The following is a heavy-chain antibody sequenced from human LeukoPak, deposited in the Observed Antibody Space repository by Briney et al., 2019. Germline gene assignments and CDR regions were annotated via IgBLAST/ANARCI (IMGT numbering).Heavy chain of an antibody. CDR3: ARPYFNFWGGYPSFHYYMDV. CDR1: GYTFTSHY. CDR2: INPNSGDT. J-gene: IGHJ6*03. D-gene: IGHD3-3*01. V-gene: IGHV1-2*02. Sequence: ASVKVSCKASGYTFTSHYIYWVRQAPGQGLEYMGWINPNSGDTRYPQKFQGRVTMTRDTSISTAYMEVTSLRSDDTAVYYCARPYFNFWGGYPSFHYYMDVWGKGTTVTVSS.